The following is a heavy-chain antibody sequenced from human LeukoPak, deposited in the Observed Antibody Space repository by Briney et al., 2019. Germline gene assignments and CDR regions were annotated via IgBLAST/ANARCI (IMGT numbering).Heavy chain of an antibody. CDR1: GYTFTGYY. CDR3: ARDLVVPAAMSRYRTDYYYYYGMDV. Sequence: ASVKVSCKASGYTFTGYYMHWVRQAPGQWLEWMGWSNANSGGTNYAQKFQGRVTMTRDTSISTAYMELSRLRSDDTAVYYCARDLVVPAAMSRYRTDYYYYYGMDVWGQGTTVTVSS. J-gene: IGHJ6*02. CDR2: SNANSGGT. D-gene: IGHD2-2*01. V-gene: IGHV1-2*02.